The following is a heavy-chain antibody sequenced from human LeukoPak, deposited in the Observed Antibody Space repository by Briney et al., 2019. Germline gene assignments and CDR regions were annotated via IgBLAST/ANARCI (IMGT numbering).Heavy chain of an antibody. Sequence: QPGGSLRLSCAASAFTFTIYAMNWVRQAPGEGLEWVSVICVSGRSTKYADSVKGRFTISRDNAKNTLYLQMNRIGAEDTVISFCAKDLKGVEVPGGNWFDRWGQGTLVIVSS. D-gene: IGHD3-16*01. CDR2: ICVSGRST. J-gene: IGHJ5*02. V-gene: IGHV3-23*01. CDR1: AFTFTIYA. CDR3: AKDLKGVEVPGGNWFDR.